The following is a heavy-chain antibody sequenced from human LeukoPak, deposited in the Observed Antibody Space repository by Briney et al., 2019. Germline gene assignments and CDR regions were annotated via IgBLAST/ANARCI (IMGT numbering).Heavy chain of an antibody. Sequence: GGSLRLSCAASGLTFSSSWMHWVRQAPGKGLFWVSRISNDGRSTTYAESVKGRFTISRDNAKNTLYLQMNSLRVEDTAVYYCAKDLSSGNSIWGQGALVTVSS. D-gene: IGHD4-23*01. J-gene: IGHJ4*02. CDR1: GLTFSSSW. CDR3: AKDLSSGNSI. V-gene: IGHV3-74*03. CDR2: ISNDGRST.